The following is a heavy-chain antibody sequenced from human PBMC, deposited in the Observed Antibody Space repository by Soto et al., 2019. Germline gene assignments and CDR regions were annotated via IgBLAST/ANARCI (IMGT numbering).Heavy chain of an antibody. J-gene: IGHJ4*02. CDR3: ARGYPIVGSTGDLFDY. V-gene: IGHV3-33*01. CDR2: IWNDGSHT. D-gene: IGHD1-26*01. CDR1: GFTFSTYG. Sequence: QVQLVESGGGMVHPGRSLRLSCAASGFTFSTYGMHWVRQAPGKGLEWVAVIWNDGSHTYYAESVKGRFTISRDNSRNTLDLQMNTVRAEDTAVYFCARGYPIVGSTGDLFDYWGQGTLVTVFS.